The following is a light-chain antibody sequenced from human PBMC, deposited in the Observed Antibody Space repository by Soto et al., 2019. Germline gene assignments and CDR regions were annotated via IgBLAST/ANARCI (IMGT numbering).Light chain of an antibody. CDR1: SSDVGGYNY. Sequence: QSVLTQPRSVSGSPGQSVTISCTGTSSDVGGYNYVSWYQQHPGKAPKLVIYDVSKRPSGVPDRFSGSKSGNTASLAISGLQSDDEADYYCASWDDSVNGRVFGGGTKLTVL. J-gene: IGLJ3*02. CDR3: ASWDDSVNGRV. CDR2: DVS. V-gene: IGLV2-11*01.